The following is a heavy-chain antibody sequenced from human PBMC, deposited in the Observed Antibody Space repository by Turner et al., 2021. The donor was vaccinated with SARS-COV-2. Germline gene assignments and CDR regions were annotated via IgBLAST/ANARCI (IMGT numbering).Heavy chain of an antibody. CDR1: GYTLIDLS. Sequence: QVQLVKSGAEVKNTGAAANVSCSVSGYTLIDLSMNWVRQAPGKGLEWIGCFDPEDGEPFYAQQFQGRATMTEDTSTDLSFMELSSLSSDATALYYCAPGSPIRHDHNWFDPWGQGTLVTVSS. J-gene: IGHJ5*02. CDR2: FDPEDGEP. D-gene: IGHD1-1*01. V-gene: IGHV1-24*01. CDR3: APGSPIRHDHNWFDP.